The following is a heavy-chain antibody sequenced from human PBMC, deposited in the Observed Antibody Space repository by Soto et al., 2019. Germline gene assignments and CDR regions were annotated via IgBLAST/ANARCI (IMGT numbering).Heavy chain of an antibody. CDR2: ISAHNGNT. J-gene: IGHJ4*02. Sequence: QVQLVQSGAEVRKPGASVKVSCKASGYTFTSYGITWVRQAPGQGLEWMGWISAHNGNTNYAQQLQDRVTMTTDTSTITAYMELRSLRSDDTAVYYCASSREGGSGRYFAYWGQGTLVTFAA. CDR3: ASSREGGSGRYFAY. CDR1: GYTFTSYG. V-gene: IGHV1-18*01. D-gene: IGHD1-26*01.